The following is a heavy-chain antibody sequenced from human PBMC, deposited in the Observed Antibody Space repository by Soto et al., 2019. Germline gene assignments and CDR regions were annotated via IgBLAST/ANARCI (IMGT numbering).Heavy chain of an antibody. CDR3: ARHSTFGGVIVRQGMDV. Sequence: SETLSLTCTVSGVSSSSSSYCWGWIRQPPGKGLEWIGSIYYSGSTYYNPSLKSRVTISVDTSKNQFSLKLSSVTAADTAVYYCARHSTFGGVIVRQGMDVWGQGTTVTVSS. V-gene: IGHV4-39*01. J-gene: IGHJ6*02. CDR1: GVSSSSSSYC. CDR2: IYYSGST. D-gene: IGHD3-16*02.